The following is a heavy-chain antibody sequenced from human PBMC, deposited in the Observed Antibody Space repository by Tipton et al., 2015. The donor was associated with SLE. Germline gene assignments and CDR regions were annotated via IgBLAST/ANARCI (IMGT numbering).Heavy chain of an antibody. CDR1: GGSISSYY. Sequence: TLSLTCTVSGGSISSYYWSWIRQPPGKGLEWIGYIYYSGSTYYNPSLKSRVTISVDTSKNQFSLKLSSVTAADTAVYYCARDGSIKGYYGMDVWGQGTTVTVSS. D-gene: IGHD1-26*01. CDR3: ARDGSIKGYYGMDV. J-gene: IGHJ6*02. V-gene: IGHV4-59*01. CDR2: IYYSGST.